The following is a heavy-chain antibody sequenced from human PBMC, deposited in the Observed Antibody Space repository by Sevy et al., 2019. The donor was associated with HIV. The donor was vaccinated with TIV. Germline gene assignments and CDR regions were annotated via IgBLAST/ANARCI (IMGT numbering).Heavy chain of an antibody. CDR3: ARVDANYDKGFDP. Sequence: GGPLRLSCAASGFIFNSYVMNWVRQAPGKGLEWVSYISSSGSIIYYADSVKGRFTISRDNAKNSLYMQMNSLRAEDTAVYYCARVDANYDKGFDPWGQGTLVTVSS. CDR1: GFIFNSYV. D-gene: IGHD3-22*01. V-gene: IGHV3-48*03. J-gene: IGHJ5*02. CDR2: ISSSGSII.